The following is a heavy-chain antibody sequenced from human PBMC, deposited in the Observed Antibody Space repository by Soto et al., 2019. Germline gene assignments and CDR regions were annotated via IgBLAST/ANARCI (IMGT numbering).Heavy chain of an antibody. CDR3: AREGSYSAYNFAHGIQLWSFDF. V-gene: IGHV4-4*07. D-gene: IGHD5-12*01. CDR1: GGSINTFY. CDR2: IFSSGST. Sequence: SATLSLTCTVSGGSINTFYWSWVRQPAGKGLEWIGRIFSSGSTSFNPSLESRVAMSVDTSKNHFSLNLSSVTAADMAVYYCAREGSYSAYNFAHGIQLWSFDFWGQGALVTVSS. J-gene: IGHJ4*02.